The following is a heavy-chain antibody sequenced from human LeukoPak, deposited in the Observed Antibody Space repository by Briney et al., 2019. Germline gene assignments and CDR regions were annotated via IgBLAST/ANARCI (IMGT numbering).Heavy chain of an antibody. CDR1: GYTFTGYY. J-gene: IGHJ4*02. D-gene: IGHD4-17*01. Sequence: ASVKVSCKASGYTFTGYYIHWVRQAPGQGLEWMGWINPTTGGTHYAQRFQGRVTLTSDTSISTAYMELTRLISDDTSLYYCTTLPFHGDYTVFDFWGQGTLVTVSS. CDR3: TTLPFHGDYTVFDF. V-gene: IGHV1-2*02. CDR2: INPTTGGT.